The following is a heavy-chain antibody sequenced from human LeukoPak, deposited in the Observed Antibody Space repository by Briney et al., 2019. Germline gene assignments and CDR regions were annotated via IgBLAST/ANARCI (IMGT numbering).Heavy chain of an antibody. D-gene: IGHD3-22*01. J-gene: IGHJ4*02. CDR3: AREPSDSSGYTH. CDR2: IYHSGST. V-gene: IGHV4-38-2*02. CDR1: GYSISSGYY. Sequence: SETLSLTCTVSGYSISSGYYWGWIRRPPGKGLEWIGSIYHSGSTYYNPSLESRVTISVDTSKNQFSLKLSSVTAADTAVYYCAREPSDSSGYTHWGQGTLVTVSS.